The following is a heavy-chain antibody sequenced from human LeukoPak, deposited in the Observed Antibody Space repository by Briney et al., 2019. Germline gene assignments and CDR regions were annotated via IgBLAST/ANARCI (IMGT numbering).Heavy chain of an antibody. J-gene: IGHJ6*02. Sequence: SVKVSCKASGYTFTSYGISWVRQAPGQGLEWMGWISAYNGNTNYAQKLQGRVTMTTDTSTSTAYMELRSLRSDDTAVYYCARRAYSSSWYYYYYGMDVWGQGTTVTVSS. V-gene: IGHV1-18*01. CDR1: GYTFTSYG. D-gene: IGHD6-13*01. CDR3: ARRAYSSSWYYYYYGMDV. CDR2: ISAYNGNT.